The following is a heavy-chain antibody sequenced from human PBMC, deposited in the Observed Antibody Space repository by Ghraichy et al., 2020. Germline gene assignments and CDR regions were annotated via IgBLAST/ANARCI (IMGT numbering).Heavy chain of an antibody. J-gene: IGHJ4*02. Sequence: GGSLRLSCSASGFTFSSYAMHWVRQAPGKGLEYVSAISSNGGSTYYADSVKGRFTISRDNSKNTLYLQMSSLRAEDTAVYYCVNHGDRYGGYSPGDDYWGQGTLVTVSS. V-gene: IGHV3-64D*06. CDR3: VNHGDRYGGYSPGDDY. CDR1: GFTFSSYA. D-gene: IGHD5-12*01. CDR2: ISSNGGST.